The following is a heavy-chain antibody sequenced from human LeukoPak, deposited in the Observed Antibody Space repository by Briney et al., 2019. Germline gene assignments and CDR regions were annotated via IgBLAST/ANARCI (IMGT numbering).Heavy chain of an antibody. CDR3: AKGYSSSWYQNWFDP. D-gene: IGHD6-13*01. V-gene: IGHV3-9*01. Sequence: GGSLRLSCEASGFTFDDYAMHWVRQAPGKGLEWVSGISWNSGSIGYADSVKGRFTISRDNAKNSLYLQMNSLRAEDTALYYCAKGYSSSWYQNWFDPWGQGTLVTVSS. CDR1: GFTFDDYA. CDR2: ISWNSGSI. J-gene: IGHJ5*02.